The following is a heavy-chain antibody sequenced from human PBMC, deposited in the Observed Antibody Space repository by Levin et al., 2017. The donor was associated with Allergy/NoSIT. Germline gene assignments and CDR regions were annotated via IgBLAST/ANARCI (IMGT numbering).Heavy chain of an antibody. Sequence: GGSLRLSCAASGFTFSTYGMHWVRQAPGKGLEWVAVIWYDGTNKYYADSVKGRFTISRDNSKNTLYLQMNSLRAEDTAVYYCARDRDDDWYAFDIWGQGTMVTVSS. CDR2: IWYDGTNK. D-gene: IGHD3-3*01. J-gene: IGHJ3*02. V-gene: IGHV3-33*01. CDR1: GFTFSTYG. CDR3: ARDRDDDWYAFDI.